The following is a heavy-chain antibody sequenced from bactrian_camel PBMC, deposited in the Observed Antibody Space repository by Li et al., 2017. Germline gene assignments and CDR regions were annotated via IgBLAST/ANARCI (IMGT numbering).Heavy chain of an antibody. Sequence: HVQLVESGGGSVQTGGSLRLSCASSAYTYSTSCMAWFRQTPGKEREGVAGFFTGGSSAVYADSVKGRFTISRDVAKNTLTLYLQMNSLKPEDTAMYYCAVKRYGCDLASWRTYSYWGQGTQVTVS. J-gene: IGHJ4*01. CDR3: AVKRYGCDLASWRTYSY. V-gene: IGHV3S1*01. CDR1: AYTYSTSC. CDR2: FFTGGSSA. D-gene: IGHD1*01.